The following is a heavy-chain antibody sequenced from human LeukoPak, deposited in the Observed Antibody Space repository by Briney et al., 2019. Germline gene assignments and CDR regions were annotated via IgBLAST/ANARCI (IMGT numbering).Heavy chain of an antibody. J-gene: IGHJ4*02. V-gene: IGHV3-21*01. D-gene: IGHD3-10*01. CDR3: VGPDSQFDC. CDR1: GFTFSDQS. Sequence: GGSLRLSCAASGFTFSDQSTNWVRQAPGKGLEWVSSISSNSLHIFSADSVKGRFTISRDNAKNSLYLQMNNLRAEDTAVYYCVGPDSQFDCWGQGTLVTASS. CDR2: ISSNSLHI.